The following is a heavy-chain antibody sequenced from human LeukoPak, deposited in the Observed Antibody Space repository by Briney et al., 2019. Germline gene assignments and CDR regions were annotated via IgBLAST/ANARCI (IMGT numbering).Heavy chain of an antibody. D-gene: IGHD1-1*01. J-gene: IGHJ6*02. Sequence: GGSLRLSCAASGFALRSYWIHWVRQDPGKGLVWVSRINSDGSITNYADSVKGRFTISRDNAENTVDLHMSSLRAEDTAVYYCARIGKAGVPFAMDVWGPGTTATVSS. CDR3: ARIGKAGVPFAMDV. CDR2: INSDGSIT. CDR1: GFALRSYW. V-gene: IGHV3-74*01.